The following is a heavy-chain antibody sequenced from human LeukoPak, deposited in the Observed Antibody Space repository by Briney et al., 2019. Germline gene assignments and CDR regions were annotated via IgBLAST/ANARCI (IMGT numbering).Heavy chain of an antibody. J-gene: IGHJ4*02. CDR1: GGTFSSYA. CDR3: ARGGNYDFWSGYYTH. D-gene: IGHD3-3*01. CDR2: IIPILGIA. Sequence: GASVKVSCKASGGTFSSYAISWVRQAPGQGLEWMGRIIPILGIANYAQKFQGRVTITADKSTSTAYMELRSLRSDDTAVYYCARGGNYDFWSGYYTHWGQGTLVTVSS. V-gene: IGHV1-69*04.